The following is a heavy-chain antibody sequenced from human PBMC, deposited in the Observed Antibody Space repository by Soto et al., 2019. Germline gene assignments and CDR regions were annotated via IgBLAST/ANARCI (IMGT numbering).Heavy chain of an antibody. CDR1: GGSVSSGSYY. V-gene: IGHV4-61*01. CDR2: IYYRGST. Sequence: SETLSLPCTVSGGSVSSGSYYWSWIRQPPGKGLEWIGFIYYRGSTNYNPSLKSRDPISVDTSKNQVSLKLSSVTPGDTAVYYCAREPVRAPNYDDWGQGTLVTAAS. J-gene: IGHJ4*02. CDR3: AREPVRAPNYDD.